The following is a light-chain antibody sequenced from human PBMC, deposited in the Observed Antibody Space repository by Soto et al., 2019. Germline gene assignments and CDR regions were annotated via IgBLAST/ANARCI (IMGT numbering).Light chain of an antibody. CDR2: GAS. CDR1: QSVSSN. Sequence: EIVMTQSPATLSVSPGERATLSCRASQSVSSNLAWYQQKHGQAPRLLIYGASTRATGIPARFSGSGSGTEFTLTISRLQSEDFAVYYCQHFDDWPITFGGGTRVEIK. CDR3: QHFDDWPIT. J-gene: IGKJ4*01. V-gene: IGKV3-15*01.